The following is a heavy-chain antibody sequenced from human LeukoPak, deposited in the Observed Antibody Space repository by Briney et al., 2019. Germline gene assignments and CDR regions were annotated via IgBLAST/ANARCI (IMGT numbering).Heavy chain of an antibody. CDR2: ISAYNGNT. CDR1: GYTFTSYG. V-gene: IGHV1-18*01. J-gene: IGHJ4*02. CDR3: ARDTTYYDSSGYKIDY. D-gene: IGHD3-22*01. Sequence: ASVEVSCKASGYTFTSYGISWVRQAPGQGLEWMGWISAYNGNTNYAQKLQGRVTMTTDTSTSTAYVELRSLRSDDTAVYYCARDTTYYDSSGYKIDYWGQGTLVTVSS.